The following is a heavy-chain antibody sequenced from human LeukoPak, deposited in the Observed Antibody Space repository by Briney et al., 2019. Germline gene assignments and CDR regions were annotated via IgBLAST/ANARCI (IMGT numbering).Heavy chain of an antibody. CDR1: GYTFTSYD. J-gene: IGHJ4*02. Sequence: ASVKVSCKASGYTFTSYDINWVRQATGQGLEWMGRIIPIFGIANYAQKFQGRVTITADKSTSTAYMELSSLRSEDTAVYYCARGYVSGPEVGWGQGTLVTVSS. CDR3: ARGYVSGPEVG. CDR2: IIPIFGIA. D-gene: IGHD2-15*01. V-gene: IGHV1-69*04.